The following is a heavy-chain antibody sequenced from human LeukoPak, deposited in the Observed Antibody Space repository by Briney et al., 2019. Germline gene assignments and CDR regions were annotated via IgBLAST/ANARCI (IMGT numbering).Heavy chain of an antibody. CDR2: FDPEDGET. J-gene: IGHJ6*03. CDR1: GSTLTELS. CDR3: ARGSRIAAAGRPSSYYYYYMDV. Sequence: VASVTVSCKVSGSTLTELSMHWVRQAPGKGLEWMGGFDPEDGETIYAQKFQGRVTITRNTSISTAYMELSSLRSEDTAVYYCARGSRIAAAGRPSSYYYYYMDVWGKGTTVTVSS. V-gene: IGHV1-24*01. D-gene: IGHD6-13*01.